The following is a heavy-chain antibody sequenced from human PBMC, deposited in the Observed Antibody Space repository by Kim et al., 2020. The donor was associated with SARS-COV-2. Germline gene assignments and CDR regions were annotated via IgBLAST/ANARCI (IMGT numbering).Heavy chain of an antibody. D-gene: IGHD3-10*01. CDR3: ARDGASGYYYFFDY. CDR2: IYHSGST. Sequence: SESLSLTCTVSGYSISSGYYWGGIRQPPGKGLGWIVSIYHSGSTYYKPSLKSRVTISVDTSKNPFSLKLSSVTAADTAVYYCARDGASGYYYFFDYWGQGTLVTASS. V-gene: IGHV4-38-2*02. J-gene: IGHJ4*02. CDR1: GYSISSGYY.